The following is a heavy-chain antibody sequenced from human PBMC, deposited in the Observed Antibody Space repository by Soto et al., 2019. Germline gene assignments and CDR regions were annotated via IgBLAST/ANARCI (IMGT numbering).Heavy chain of an antibody. D-gene: IGHD3-3*01. V-gene: IGHV3-30-3*01. CDR3: ARSDFCSGYGMDV. CDR1: GFTFSSYA. CDR2: ISYDGSNK. Sequence: GGSLRLSCAASGFTFSSYAMHWVRQAPGKGLEWVAVISYDGSNKYYADSVKGRFTISRDNSKNTLYLQMNSLRAEDTAVYYCARSDFCSGYGMDVWRQGTTVTVSS. J-gene: IGHJ6*02.